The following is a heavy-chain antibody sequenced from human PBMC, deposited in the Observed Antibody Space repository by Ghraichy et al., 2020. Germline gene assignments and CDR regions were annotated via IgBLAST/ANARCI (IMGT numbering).Heavy chain of an antibody. CDR3: ARTFSGSYPAHFDY. D-gene: IGHD1-26*01. J-gene: IGHJ4*02. Sequence: SETLSLTCTVSGGYISSGGYYWSWIRQHPGKGLEWIGYIYYSGSTYYNPSLKSRVTISVDTSKNQFSLKLSSVTAADTAVYYCARTFSGSYPAHFDYWGQGTLVTVSS. CDR1: GGYISSGGYY. V-gene: IGHV4-31*03. CDR2: IYYSGST.